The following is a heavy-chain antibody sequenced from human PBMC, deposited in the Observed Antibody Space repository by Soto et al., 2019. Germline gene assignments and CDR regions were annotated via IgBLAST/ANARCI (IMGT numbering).Heavy chain of an antibody. D-gene: IGHD6-25*01. J-gene: IGHJ4*02. CDR2: ISSSSTYT. CDR1: GFTFSDYY. CDR3: ARVKRYYFDY. V-gene: IGHV3-11*05. Sequence: GGSLRLSCAASGFTFSDYYMSWIRQAPGKGLEWVSYISSSSTYTNYGDSVKGRFTISRDNAKNSLYLQMNSLTSDDTAVYYCARVKRYYFDYWGPGSLVTVSS.